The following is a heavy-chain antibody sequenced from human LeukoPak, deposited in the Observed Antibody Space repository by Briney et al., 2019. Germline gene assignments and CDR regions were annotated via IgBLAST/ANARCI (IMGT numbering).Heavy chain of an antibody. D-gene: IGHD6-19*01. V-gene: IGHV4-4*07. Sequence: PSETLSLTCTVSGGSISSYYWSWIRQPAGKGLEWIGRIYTSGSTNYNPSLKSRVTMSVDTSKNQFSLKLRSVTAADTAVYFCARVASSVRDDAFDFWGQGTMVTVSS. CDR3: ARVASSVRDDAFDF. CDR1: GGSISSYY. J-gene: IGHJ3*01. CDR2: IYTSGST.